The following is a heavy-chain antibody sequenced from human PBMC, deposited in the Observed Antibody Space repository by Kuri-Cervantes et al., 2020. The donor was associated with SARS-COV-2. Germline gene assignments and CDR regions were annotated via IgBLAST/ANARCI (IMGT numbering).Heavy chain of an antibody. Sequence: GESLKTSCAASGFTFSSYAMSWVRQAPGKGLEWVSAISGSGGSTYYADSVKGRFTISRDNSKNTLYLQMNSLRAEDTAVYYCAKDRYQLLPPDAFDIWGQGTMVTVSS. J-gene: IGHJ3*02. CDR1: GFTFSSYA. CDR2: ISGSGGST. D-gene: IGHD2-2*01. V-gene: IGHV3-23*01. CDR3: AKDRYQLLPPDAFDI.